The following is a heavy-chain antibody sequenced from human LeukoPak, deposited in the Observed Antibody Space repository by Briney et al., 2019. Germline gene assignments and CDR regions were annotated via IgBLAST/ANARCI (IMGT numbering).Heavy chain of an antibody. J-gene: IGHJ4*02. D-gene: IGHD5-18*01. V-gene: IGHV3-23*01. CDR1: GFTFSSYA. CDR2: ICGSGGGT. Sequence: GGSLRLSCAASGFTFSSYAMSGVRQGPGKGLEGGSAICGSGGGTYYADSVKGRFTISRDNSKNTLYLQMNSLRAEDTAVYYCAKVIRYSYGWVDYWGQGTLVTVSS. CDR3: AKVIRYSYGWVDY.